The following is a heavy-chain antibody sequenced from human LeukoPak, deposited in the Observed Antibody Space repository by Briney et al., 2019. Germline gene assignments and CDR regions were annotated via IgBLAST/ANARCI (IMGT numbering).Heavy chain of an antibody. Sequence: PSGTLSLTCTVSGGSISSTSYYWGWIRQPPGKGLDWIGSIYYTGSTDYSPSLKSRVTISVDTSKNQFSLKLSSVTAADTAVYYCARSARDDSSGYYFFSPPYYFDYWGQGTLVTVSS. V-gene: IGHV4-39*01. CDR2: IYYTGST. J-gene: IGHJ4*02. CDR1: GGSISSTSYY. CDR3: ARSARDDSSGYYFFSPPYYFDY. D-gene: IGHD3-22*01.